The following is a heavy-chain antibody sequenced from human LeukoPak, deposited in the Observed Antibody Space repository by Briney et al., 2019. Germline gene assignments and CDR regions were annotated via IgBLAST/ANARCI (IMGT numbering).Heavy chain of an antibody. CDR1: GGSISSYY. D-gene: IGHD2-8*01. CDR3: ARVGEMLSFDY. J-gene: IGHJ4*02. CDR2: IYYSGST. Sequence: SETLSLTCTVSGGSISSYYWSWIRQPPGKGLEWIGYIYYSGSTNYNPSLKSRVTMSVDTSKNQFSLKLSSVTAADTAVYYCARVGEMLSFDYWGQGTLVTVSS. V-gene: IGHV4-59*12.